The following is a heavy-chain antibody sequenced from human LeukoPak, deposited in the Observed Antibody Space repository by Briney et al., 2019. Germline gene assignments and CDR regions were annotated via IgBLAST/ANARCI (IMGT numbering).Heavy chain of an antibody. CDR2: ISGGGGNT. D-gene: IGHD2-15*01. Sequence: GGSLRLSCAASGFTFSSYAMSWVRQAPGKGLEWVSAISGGGGNTYYADSVKGRFTISRDNSKNTLYLQMNSLRAEDTAIYYCAKYIGDCSGSSCYYYGMDVWGQGTTVTVSS. V-gene: IGHV3-23*01. J-gene: IGHJ6*02. CDR3: AKYIGDCSGSSCYYYGMDV. CDR1: GFTFSSYA.